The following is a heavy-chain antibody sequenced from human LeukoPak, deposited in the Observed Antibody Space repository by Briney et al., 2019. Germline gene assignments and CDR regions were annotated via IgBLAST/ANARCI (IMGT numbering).Heavy chain of an antibody. V-gene: IGHV4-61*02. J-gene: IGHJ3*02. CDR2: IYTSGST. CDR1: GGSISSGSYY. CDR3: ARGGITMVRGVKPYAFDI. Sequence: SQTLSLTCTDSGGSISSGSYYWSWIRQPAGKGLEWIGRIYTSGSTNYNPSLKSRVTISVDTPKNQFSLKLSSVTAADTAVYYCARGGITMVRGVKPYAFDIWGQGTMVTVSS. D-gene: IGHD3-10*01.